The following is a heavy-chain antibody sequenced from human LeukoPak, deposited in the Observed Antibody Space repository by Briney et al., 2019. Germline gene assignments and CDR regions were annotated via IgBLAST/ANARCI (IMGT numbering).Heavy chain of an antibody. CDR2: IKQDGSEK. D-gene: IGHD3-22*01. J-gene: IGHJ4*02. V-gene: IGHV3-7*01. CDR3: ARDPPYYYDSSGF. CDR1: GFTFSSYW. Sequence: GGSLRLSCAASGFTFSSYWMSWVRQAPGKGLEWVANIKQDGSEKYYVDSVKGRFTISRDNAKNSLYLQMNSLRAEDTAVYYCARDPPYYYDSSGFWGQGTLVTVSP.